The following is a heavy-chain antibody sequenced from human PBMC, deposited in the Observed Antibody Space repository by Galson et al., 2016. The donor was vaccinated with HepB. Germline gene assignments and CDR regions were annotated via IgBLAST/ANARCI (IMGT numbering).Heavy chain of an antibody. V-gene: IGHV3-7*01. J-gene: IGHJ3*02. CDR3: AREGKGGFDI. Sequence: SLRPSCAASGLTFSNYWMSWVRQAPGEGLEWLVNIKPDGTPQDSVDSVKGRFTISRDNAKQPLYLQMNSLRAEDTAVYYCAREGKGGFDIWGQGTMVTVSS. CDR1: GLTFSNYW. CDR2: IKPDGTPQ. D-gene: IGHD2-15*01.